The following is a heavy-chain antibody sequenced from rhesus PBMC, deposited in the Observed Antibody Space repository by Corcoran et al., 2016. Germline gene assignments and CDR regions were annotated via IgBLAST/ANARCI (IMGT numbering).Heavy chain of an antibody. V-gene: IGHV4-65*01. CDR2: ISGSSGST. CDR1: GGSVSSSNW. Sequence: QVQLQESGPGLVKPSETLSLTCAVSGGSVSSSNWWSWIRQPPGKGLEWIGYISGSSGSTYYHPSLKSRVTISTDTSKNQFSLKLSSVTSADTAVYYCASLNTDAFDVWGQGLRVTVSS. J-gene: IGHJ3*01. D-gene: IGHD4-23*01. CDR3: ASLNTDAFDV.